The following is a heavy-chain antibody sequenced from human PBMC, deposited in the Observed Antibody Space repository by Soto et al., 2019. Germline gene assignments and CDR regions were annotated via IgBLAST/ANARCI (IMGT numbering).Heavy chain of an antibody. J-gene: IGHJ4*02. D-gene: IGHD1-26*01. CDR1: GDSVNSFY. V-gene: IGHV4-4*07. CDR3: AREYTGPWDGPTPYYFDY. CDR2: TYITGDT. Sequence: PSETLSLTCSVSGDSVNSFYWSWIRQSAGKGLEWIGRTYITGDTNYNPSLQSRVTMSVDTSKNQLSLKLSSVTAADTAFYFCAREYTGPWDGPTPYYFDYWGQGTPVTVSS.